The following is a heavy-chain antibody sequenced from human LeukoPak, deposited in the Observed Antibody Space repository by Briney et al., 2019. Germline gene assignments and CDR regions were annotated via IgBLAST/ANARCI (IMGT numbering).Heavy chain of an antibody. CDR2: IYDSGST. D-gene: IGHD3-22*01. V-gene: IGHV4-59*12. CDR1: GGSISSYY. J-gene: IGHJ4*02. Sequence: SETLSLTCTVSGGSISSYYWSWIRQPPGKGLEWIGYIYDSGSTNYNPSLKSRVTISVDTSKNQFSLKLSSVTAADTAVYYCARLWPYYYDSSGYSTKDYWGQGTLVTVSS. CDR3: ARLWPYYYDSSGYSTKDY.